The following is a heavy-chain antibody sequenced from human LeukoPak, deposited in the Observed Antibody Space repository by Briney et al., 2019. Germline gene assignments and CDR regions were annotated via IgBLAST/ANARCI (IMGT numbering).Heavy chain of an antibody. J-gene: IGHJ6*04. D-gene: IGHD1-1*01. V-gene: IGHV3-21*01. CDR3: ARDPVQLERLGFVYYYGMDV. CDR1: GFTFSSYS. Sequence: PGGSLRLSCAASGFTFSSYSMNWVRQAPGKGLEWVSSISSSSYIYYADSVKGRFTISRDNAKNSLYLQMNNLRAEDTAVYYCARDPVQLERLGFVYYYGMDVWGKGTTVTVSS. CDR2: ISSSSYI.